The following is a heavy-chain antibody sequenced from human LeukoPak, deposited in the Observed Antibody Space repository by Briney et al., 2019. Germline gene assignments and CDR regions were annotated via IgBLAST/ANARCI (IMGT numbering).Heavy chain of an antibody. CDR3: ARDASIVATIGGDYYYYGMDV. CDR2: INHSGST. CDR1: GGSFSGYY. J-gene: IGHJ6*02. V-gene: IGHV4-34*01. D-gene: IGHD5-12*01. Sequence: SETLTLTCAVYGGSFSGYYWSWIRQPPGKGLEWIGEINHSGSTNYNPSLKSRVTISVDKSKNQFSLKLSSVTAADTAVYYCARDASIVATIGGDYYYYGMDVWGQGTTVTVSS.